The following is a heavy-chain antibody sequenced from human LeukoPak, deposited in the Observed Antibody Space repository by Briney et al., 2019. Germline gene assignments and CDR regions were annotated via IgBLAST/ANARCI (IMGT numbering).Heavy chain of an antibody. Sequence: GGSLRLSCAVSGLTFSNYAMMWLRQAPGQGLEWVSSISSSSNYIYYADSVKGRFTISRDNTKSSLSLQMNSLSAEDTAVYYCAAEGNNAATELDFWGQGTMVTVSS. D-gene: IGHD1/OR15-1a*01. CDR3: AAEGNNAATELDF. V-gene: IGHV3-21*01. CDR2: ISSSSNYI. J-gene: IGHJ3*01. CDR1: GLTFSNYA.